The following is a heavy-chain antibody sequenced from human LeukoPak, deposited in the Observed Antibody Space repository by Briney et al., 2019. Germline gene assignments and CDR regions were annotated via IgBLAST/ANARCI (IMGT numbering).Heavy chain of an antibody. Sequence: PGGSLRLSCAASGFTFSSYAMHWVRQAPGKGLEWVAVISYDGSNKYYAGSVKGRFTISRDNSKNTLYLQMNSLRAEDTAVYYCARDREEYFDYWGQGTLVTVSS. J-gene: IGHJ4*02. CDR1: GFTFSSYA. V-gene: IGHV3-30-3*01. CDR3: ARDREEYFDY. CDR2: ISYDGSNK.